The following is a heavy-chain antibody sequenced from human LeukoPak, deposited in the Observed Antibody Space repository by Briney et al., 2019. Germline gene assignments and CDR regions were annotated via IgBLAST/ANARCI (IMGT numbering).Heavy chain of an antibody. CDR3: AKDSQIVVVPAAMLAAFDY. CDR2: ISGSGGST. Sequence: GGSLLLSCAASEFTFSSYAMSWVRPAPGKGLEWVSAISGSGGSTYYADSVKGRFTISRDNSKNTLYLQMNSLRAEDTAVYYCAKDSQIVVVPAAMLAAFDYWGQGTLVTVSS. D-gene: IGHD2-2*01. V-gene: IGHV3-23*01. J-gene: IGHJ4*02. CDR1: EFTFSSYA.